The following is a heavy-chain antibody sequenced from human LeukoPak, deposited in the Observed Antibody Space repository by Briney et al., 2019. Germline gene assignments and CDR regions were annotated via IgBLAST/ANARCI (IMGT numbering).Heavy chain of an antibody. Sequence: GGSLRLSCAASGFTVSSNYMSWVRQAPGKGLEWVSVIYTGGSTYYADSVKGRFTISRDNSKNTLYLQMNSLRAEDTAMYYCARDLHGSNSYYYGLDVWGQGTTVTVSS. CDR1: GFTVSSNY. J-gene: IGHJ6*02. V-gene: IGHV3-66*01. CDR2: IYTGGST. D-gene: IGHD6-13*01. CDR3: ARDLHGSNSYYYGLDV.